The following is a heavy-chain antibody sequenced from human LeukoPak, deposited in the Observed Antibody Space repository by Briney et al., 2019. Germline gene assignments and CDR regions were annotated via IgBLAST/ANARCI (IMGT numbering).Heavy chain of an antibody. Sequence: SETLSLTCTVSGGSISSSSYYWGWIRQPPGKGLEWIGEINHSGSTNYNPSLKSRVTISVDTSKNQFSLKLSSVTAADTAVYYCARNPRVSSSSSYKMDVWGKGTTVTVSS. V-gene: IGHV4-39*07. CDR3: ARNPRVSSSSSYKMDV. J-gene: IGHJ6*04. CDR2: INHSGST. D-gene: IGHD6-6*01. CDR1: GGSISSSSYY.